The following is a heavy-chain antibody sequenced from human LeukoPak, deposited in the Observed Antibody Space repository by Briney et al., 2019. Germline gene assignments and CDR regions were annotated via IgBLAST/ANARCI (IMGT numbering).Heavy chain of an antibody. J-gene: IGHJ3*02. D-gene: IGHD3-22*01. CDR2: INPNSGGT. Sequence: ASVKVSCKASGYTFTGYYMHWVRQAPGQGLEWMGWINPNSGGTNYAQKFQGRVTMTRDTSISTAYMELSRLRSDDTAVYYCAKSLYYYDSSGYPDDAFDIWGQGTMVTVSS. CDR1: GYTFTGYY. V-gene: IGHV1-2*02. CDR3: AKSLYYYDSSGYPDDAFDI.